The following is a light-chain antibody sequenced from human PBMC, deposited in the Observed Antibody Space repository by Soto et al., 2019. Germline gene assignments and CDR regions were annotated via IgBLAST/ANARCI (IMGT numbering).Light chain of an antibody. J-gene: IGLJ1*01. V-gene: IGLV2-14*01. CDR1: SSDVGGYNS. Sequence: QSALTQPASVSGSPGQSITISCTGTSSDVGGYNSVSWYQKHPGKAPKLMIYEVSNRTSGVSNRFSGSKSGNTASLTISGLQAEDEADYYCSSYTPSSPLLYVFGTGTKLTVL. CDR3: SSYTPSSPLLYV. CDR2: EVS.